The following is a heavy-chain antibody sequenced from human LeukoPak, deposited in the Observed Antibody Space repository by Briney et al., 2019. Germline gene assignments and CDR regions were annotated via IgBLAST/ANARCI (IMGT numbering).Heavy chain of an antibody. CDR2: IYYSGST. J-gene: IGHJ5*02. V-gene: IGHV4-59*08. D-gene: IGHD2-15*01. CDR3: ARHGPDCGGGSCYSLIDH. CDR1: GGSISSYY. Sequence: PSETLSLTCTVSGGSISSYYWSWIRRPPGKGLEWIGYIYYSGSTNYNPSLKSRVTISVDTSKNQFSLKLSSVTAADTAVYYCARHGPDCGGGSCYSLIDHWGQGTLVTVSS.